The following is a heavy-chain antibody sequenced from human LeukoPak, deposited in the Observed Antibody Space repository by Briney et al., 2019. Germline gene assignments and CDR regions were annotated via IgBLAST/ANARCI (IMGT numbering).Heavy chain of an antibody. CDR1: GGSISSGGYY. Sequence: SETPSLTCTVSGGSISSGGYYWSWIRQHPGKGLEWIGYIYYSGSTYYNPSLKSRVTISVDTSKNQFSLKLSSVTAADTAVYYCAREGLYSSSSSRYYYYGMDVWGQGTTVTVSS. D-gene: IGHD6-6*01. CDR3: AREGLYSSSSSRYYYYGMDV. V-gene: IGHV4-31*03. J-gene: IGHJ6*02. CDR2: IYYSGST.